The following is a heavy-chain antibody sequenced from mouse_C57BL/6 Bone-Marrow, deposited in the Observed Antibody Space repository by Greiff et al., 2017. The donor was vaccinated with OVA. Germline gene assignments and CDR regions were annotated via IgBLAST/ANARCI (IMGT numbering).Heavy chain of an antibody. CDR3: ARREEYGYGKCTWFAY. J-gene: IGHJ3*01. CDR1: GYTFTSYT. CDR2: INPSSGYT. D-gene: IGHD2-10*02. V-gene: IGHV1-4*01. Sequence: VQLVESGAELARPGASVKMSCKASGYTFTSYTMHWVKQRPGQGLEWIGYINPSSGYTKYNQKFKDKATLTADKSSSTAYMQLSSLTSEDSAVYYCARREEYGYGKCTWFAYWGQGTLVTVSA.